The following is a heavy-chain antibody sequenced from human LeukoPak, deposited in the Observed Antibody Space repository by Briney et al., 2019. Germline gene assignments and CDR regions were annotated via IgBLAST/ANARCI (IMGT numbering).Heavy chain of an antibody. J-gene: IGHJ4*02. D-gene: IGHD5-24*01. Sequence: SVKVSCKASGGTFSSYAISWVRQAPGQGLEWMGRIIPILGIANYAQRFQGRVTITADKSTSTAYMELSSLRSEDTAVYYCANRGDGYNNREYFDYWGQGTLVTVSS. CDR1: GGTFSSYA. CDR3: ANRGDGYNNREYFDY. CDR2: IIPILGIA. V-gene: IGHV1-69*04.